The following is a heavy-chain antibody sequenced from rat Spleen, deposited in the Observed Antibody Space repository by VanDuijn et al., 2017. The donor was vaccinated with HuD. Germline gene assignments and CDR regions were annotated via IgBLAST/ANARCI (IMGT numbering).Heavy chain of an antibody. J-gene: IGHJ2*01. Sequence: EVQLKESGPGLVQPSQTLSLTCTVSGFSLTDYSIHWVRQPPGKGLEWMGVMWSGGSTAYNSALQSRLSISRDTSKSQVFIKMNSLQTDDTGTYYCTRDHMMVVIRDWGQGVMVTVSS. D-gene: IGHD1-12*02. V-gene: IGHV2S63*01. CDR1: GFSLTDYS. CDR2: MWSGGST. CDR3: TRDHMMVVIRD.